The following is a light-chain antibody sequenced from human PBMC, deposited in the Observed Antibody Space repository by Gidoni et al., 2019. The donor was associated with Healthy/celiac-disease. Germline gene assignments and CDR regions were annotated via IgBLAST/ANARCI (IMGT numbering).Light chain of an antibody. V-gene: IGKV3-15*01. J-gene: IGKJ1*01. Sequence: DIVMTQYPPTLSVSPGERATLSCRASQSVSSNLAWYQQKPGQAPRLLIYGASTRATGIPARFSGRGSGTEFTLTISSLQAEDFAVYYCQQYNNWPPTFGQGTKVEIK. CDR2: GAS. CDR3: QQYNNWPPT. CDR1: QSVSSN.